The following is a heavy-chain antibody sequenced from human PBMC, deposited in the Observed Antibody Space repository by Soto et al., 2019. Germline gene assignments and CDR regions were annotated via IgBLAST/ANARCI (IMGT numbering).Heavy chain of an antibody. CDR2: LYNHGKT. D-gene: IGHD1-1*01. CDR3: ARLTEAERH. Sequence: EVQLVESGGGLTQPGGSLRLSCVVSGFIVSSSHMIWVRQAPGKGLEGVSILYNHGKTNYVDSVKGRFTITRDNSKTPVYLQMKSLRVEDTAVYYGARLTEAERHWGQGALVSVPS. J-gene: IGHJ4*02. V-gene: IGHV3-53*01. CDR1: GFIVSSSH.